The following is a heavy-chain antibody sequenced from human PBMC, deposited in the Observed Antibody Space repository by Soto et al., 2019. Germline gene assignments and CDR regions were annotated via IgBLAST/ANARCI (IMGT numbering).Heavy chain of an antibody. J-gene: IGHJ6*03. CDR1: GDSVSSNSAA. CDR2: TYYRSKWYN. V-gene: IGHV6-1*01. Sequence: PSQTLSLTCAISGDSVSSNSAAWKWIRQSPSRDLEWLGRTYYRSKWYNDYAVSVKSRITINPDTSKNQFSLQLNSVTPEDTAVYYCARGIGWNLGPHPMDVWGKGTTVTVSS. D-gene: IGHD1-7*01. CDR3: ARGIGWNLGPHPMDV.